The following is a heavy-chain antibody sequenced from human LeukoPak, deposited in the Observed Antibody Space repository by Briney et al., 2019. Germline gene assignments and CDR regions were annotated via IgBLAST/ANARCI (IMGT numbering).Heavy chain of an antibody. J-gene: IGHJ5*02. V-gene: IGHV4-30-2*01. CDR1: GGSISSGGYS. CDR3: AREGNWFDP. Sequence: SQTLSLTCAVSGGSISSGGYSWSWIRQPPGKGLEWIGYIYHSGSTYYNPSLKSRVTISVDGSKNQFSLKLSFVTAADTAVYYCAREGNWFDPWGQGTLVTVSS. CDR2: IYHSGST.